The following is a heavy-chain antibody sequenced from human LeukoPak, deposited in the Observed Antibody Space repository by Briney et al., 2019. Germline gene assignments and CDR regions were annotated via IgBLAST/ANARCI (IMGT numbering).Heavy chain of an antibody. CDR1: GGSISSSSYY. CDR3: AREQGLLGAIFYYYYYMDV. V-gene: IGHV4-39*07. D-gene: IGHD1-26*01. CDR2: IYYSGST. J-gene: IGHJ6*03. Sequence: SETLSLTCTVSGGSISSSSYYWGWIRQPPGKGLEWIGSIYYSGSTYYNPSLKSRVTISVDTSKNQFSLKLSSVTAADTAVYYCAREQGLLGAIFYYYYYMDVWGKGTTVTASS.